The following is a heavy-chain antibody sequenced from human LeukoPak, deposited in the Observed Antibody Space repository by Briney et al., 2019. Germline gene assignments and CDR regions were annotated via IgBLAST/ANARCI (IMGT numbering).Heavy chain of an antibody. J-gene: IGHJ5*01. CDR3: ARSWNVDWFAS. D-gene: IGHD1-1*01. Sequence: GGSLRLSCAASGFTFSDYYMTWIRQAPGKGLEWVSHISSSSTYTNYADSVKGRFTISRDNAKNALSLQMNSLRAEDTAVYYCARSWNVDWFASWGQGTLVTVSS. CDR1: GFTFSDYY. V-gene: IGHV3-11*03. CDR2: ISSSSTYT.